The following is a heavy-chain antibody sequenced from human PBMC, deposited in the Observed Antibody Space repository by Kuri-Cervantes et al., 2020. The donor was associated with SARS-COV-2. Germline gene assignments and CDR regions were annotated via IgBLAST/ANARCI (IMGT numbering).Heavy chain of an antibody. D-gene: IGHD2-8*01. V-gene: IGHV4-34*01. CDR3: ARVKGIVLIDWFDP. CDR2: IYYSGST. CDR1: GGSFSGYY. J-gene: IGHJ5*02. Sequence: GSLRLSCAVYGGSFSGYYWSWIRQPPGKGLEWIGSIYYSGSTYYNPSPKSRVTISVDTSKNQFSLKLSSVTAADTAVYYCARVKGIVLIDWFDPWGQGTLVTVSS.